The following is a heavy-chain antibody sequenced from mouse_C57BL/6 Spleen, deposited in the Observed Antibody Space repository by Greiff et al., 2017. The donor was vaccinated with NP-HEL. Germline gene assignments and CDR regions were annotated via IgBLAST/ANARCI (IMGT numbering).Heavy chain of an antibody. CDR3: ARENYDYDEGSWFAY. CDR1: GYTFTSYW. CDR2: IYPSDSET. V-gene: IGHV1-61*01. Sequence: QVQLQQPGAELVRPGSSVKLSCKASGYTFTSYWMDWVKQRPGQGLEWIGNIYPSDSETHYNQKFQDKATLTVDKSSSTAYMQLSSLTSEDSAVYYCARENYDYDEGSWFAYWGQGTLVTVSA. J-gene: IGHJ3*01. D-gene: IGHD2-4*01.